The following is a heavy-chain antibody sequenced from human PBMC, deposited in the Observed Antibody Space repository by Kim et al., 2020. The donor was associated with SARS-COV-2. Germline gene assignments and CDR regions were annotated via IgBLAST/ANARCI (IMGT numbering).Heavy chain of an antibody. CDR2: ISWNSGSI. CDR3: AKDLEAYSSGWGLFDY. CDR1: GFTFDDYA. D-gene: IGHD6-19*01. V-gene: IGHV3-9*01. J-gene: IGHJ4*01. Sequence: GGSLRLSCAASGFTFDDYAMHWVRQAPGKGLEWVSGISWNSGSIGYADSVKGRFTISRDNAKNSLYLQMNSLRAEDTALYYCAKDLEAYSSGWGLFDYWGQGTLVTVSS.